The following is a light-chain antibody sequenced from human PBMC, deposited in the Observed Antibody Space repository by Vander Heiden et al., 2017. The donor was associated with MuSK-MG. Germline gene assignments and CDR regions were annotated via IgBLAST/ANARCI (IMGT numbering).Light chain of an antibody. V-gene: IGLV2-14*01. J-gene: IGLJ1*01. CDR3: SSDTSSSTQI. CDR2: EVS. CDR1: SSDVGGNNY. Sequence: QSALPQPASVSGSPGPSITIACTGTSSDVGGNNYVSWYQQHPGKAPKLMFYEVSNRPSVVSSRFSGTKSGNTASLTSSGLHAEDDADYYCSSDTSSSTQIFGTGTKVTVL.